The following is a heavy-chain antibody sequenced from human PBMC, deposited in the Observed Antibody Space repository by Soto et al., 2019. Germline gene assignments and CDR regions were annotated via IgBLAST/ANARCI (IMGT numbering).Heavy chain of an antibody. CDR3: AKDGSPGHIVVVTANPLFDY. CDR2: ISGSGGST. Sequence: GGSLRLSCAASGFTFRSYAMSWVRQAPGKGLEWVSAISGSGGSTYYADSVKGRFTISRDNSKNTLYLQMNSLRAEDTAVYYCAKDGSPGHIVVVTANPLFDYWGQGTLVTISS. CDR1: GFTFRSYA. V-gene: IGHV3-23*01. J-gene: IGHJ4*02. D-gene: IGHD2-21*02.